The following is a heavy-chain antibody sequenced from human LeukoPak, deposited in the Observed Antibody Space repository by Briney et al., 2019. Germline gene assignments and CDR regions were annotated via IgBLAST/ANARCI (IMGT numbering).Heavy chain of an antibody. CDR3: ARGEGGLSGSYFDY. CDR2: ISSSSSYI. J-gene: IGHJ4*02. D-gene: IGHD3-10*01. V-gene: IGHV3-21*01. CDR1: GFTFSSYS. Sequence: GGSLRLSCAASGFTFSSYSMNWVRQAPGKGLEWVSSISSSSSYIYYADSVKGRFTISRDNAKNSLYLQMNSLRAEDTAVYYCARGEGGLSGSYFDYWGQGTLVTVSS.